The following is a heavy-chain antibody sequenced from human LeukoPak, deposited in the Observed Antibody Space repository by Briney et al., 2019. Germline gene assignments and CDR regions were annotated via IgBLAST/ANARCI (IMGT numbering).Heavy chain of an antibody. CDR1: GFTVSSNS. Sequence: GGSLRLSCTVSGFTVSSNSMSWVRQAPGKGLEWVSSISYSGVNTYYADSVKGRFTISRDNSKNTLFLQMNSLRADDTAVYYCAKDLPPYYFDYWGQGTLVTVSS. V-gene: IGHV3-23*01. J-gene: IGHJ4*02. CDR2: ISYSGVNT. CDR3: AKDLPPYYFDY.